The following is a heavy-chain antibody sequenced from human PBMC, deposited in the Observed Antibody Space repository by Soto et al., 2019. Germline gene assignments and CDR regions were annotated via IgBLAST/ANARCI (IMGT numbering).Heavy chain of an antibody. V-gene: IGHV4-30-4*01. CDR2: IYYSGST. CDR1: GGSISSGDYY. Sequence: PSETLSLTCTVSGGSISSGDYYWSWIRQPPGNGLEWIGYIYYSGSTYYNPSLKSRVTLSVDTSKNQFSLKLSFVTAADTAVYYCARVGGFGATTIDYWGQGTLVTVSS. CDR3: ARVGGFGATTIDY. J-gene: IGHJ4*02. D-gene: IGHD3-10*01.